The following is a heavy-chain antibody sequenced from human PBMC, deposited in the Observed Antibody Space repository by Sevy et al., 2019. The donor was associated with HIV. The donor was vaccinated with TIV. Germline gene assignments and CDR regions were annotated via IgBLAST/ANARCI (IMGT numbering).Heavy chain of an antibody. CDR2: IRSKPNNYAT. CDR3: NPGSGF. V-gene: IGHV3-73*01. CDR1: GFTFTGSA. Sequence: GGSLRLSCAASGFTFTGSALNWVRQASGKGLEWVGRIRSKPNNYATAYAASVKGRFTISRDDSKNTAYLQMNSLKTDDTAMYYCNPGSGFWGQGTLVTVSS. D-gene: IGHD3-10*01. J-gene: IGHJ4*02.